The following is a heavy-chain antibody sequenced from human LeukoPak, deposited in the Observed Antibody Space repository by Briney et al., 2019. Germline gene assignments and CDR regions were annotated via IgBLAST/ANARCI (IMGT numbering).Heavy chain of an antibody. CDR1: GFPFSSYW. Sequence: GDLRLSCAASGFPFSSYWMSWVRQAPGKEMEWMPNIKQDGSEKYYVDSVKGRFTISRDNAKNSLYLQMNSLRAEDTAVYYCAKASVGATRGSDYWGQGTLVTVSS. V-gene: IGHV3-7*02. CDR3: AKASVGATRGSDY. J-gene: IGHJ4*02. CDR2: IKQDGSEK. D-gene: IGHD1-26*01.